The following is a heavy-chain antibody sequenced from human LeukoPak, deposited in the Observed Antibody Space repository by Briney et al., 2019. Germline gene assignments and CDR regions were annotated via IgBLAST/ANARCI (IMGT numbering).Heavy chain of an antibody. CDR1: GFTFSSYG. CDR2: IRYDGSNK. Sequence: PGGSLRLSCAASGFTFSSYGMHWVRQAPGKGLEWVAFIRYDGSNKYYADSVKGRFTISRDNAKNSLYLQMNSLRAEDTAVYYCARDCLQLRQWLVGREMDVWGKGTTVTVSS. V-gene: IGHV3-30*02. J-gene: IGHJ6*04. D-gene: IGHD6-19*01. CDR3: ARDCLQLRQWLVGREMDV.